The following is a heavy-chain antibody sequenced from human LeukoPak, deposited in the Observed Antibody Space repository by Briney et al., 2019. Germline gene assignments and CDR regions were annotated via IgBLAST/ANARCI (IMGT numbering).Heavy chain of an antibody. Sequence: SETLSLTCTVSGDSISSYYWSWIRQPPGKGLEWIGYIYDSGGTTYNPSLKSRDTISVDTSKMQFFLKVSPVVAADTAMYYCARDRFFGYWGQGTLVTVSS. J-gene: IGHJ4*02. V-gene: IGHV4-59*01. CDR3: ARDRFFGY. CDR1: GDSISSYY. CDR2: IYDSGGT. D-gene: IGHD3-16*01.